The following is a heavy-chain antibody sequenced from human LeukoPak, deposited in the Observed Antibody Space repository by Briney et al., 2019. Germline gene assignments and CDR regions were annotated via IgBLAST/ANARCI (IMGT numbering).Heavy chain of an antibody. CDR2: ISSRSSYI. Sequence: GGSLRLSCAASGFTFSSYSMNWVRQAPGKGLEWVSSISSRSSYIYYADSVKGRFTISRDNAKNSLYLQMNSLRAEDTAVYYCASDSKGYWGQGTLVTVSS. CDR3: ASDSKGY. D-gene: IGHD3-3*02. J-gene: IGHJ4*02. V-gene: IGHV3-21*01. CDR1: GFTFSSYS.